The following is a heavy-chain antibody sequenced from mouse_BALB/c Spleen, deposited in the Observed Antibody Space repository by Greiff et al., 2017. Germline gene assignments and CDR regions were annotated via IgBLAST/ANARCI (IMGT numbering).Heavy chain of an antibody. J-gene: IGHJ3*01. CDR2: INPYNDGT. D-gene: IGHD2-4*01. CDR1: GYTFTSYV. CDR3: ARSATMITTAFAD. V-gene: IGHV1-14*01. Sequence: EVQRVESGPELVKPGASVKMSCKASGYTFTSYVMHWVKQKPGQGLEWIGYINPYNDGTKYNEKFKGKATLTSDKSSSTAYMELSSLTSEDSAVYYCARSATMITTAFADWGQGTLVTVSA.